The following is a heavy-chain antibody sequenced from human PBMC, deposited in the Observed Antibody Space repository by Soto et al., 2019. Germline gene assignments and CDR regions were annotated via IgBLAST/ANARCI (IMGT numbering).Heavy chain of an antibody. J-gene: IGHJ3*02. CDR1: GFSLSTSGVG. CDR3: AHYGSGSYYNDDAFDI. V-gene: IGHV2-5*01. D-gene: IGHD3-10*01. CDR2: IYWNDDK. Sequence: SGPTLVNPTPTLTLTCTFSGFSLSTSGVGVGWIRQPPGKALEWLALIYWNDDKRYSPSLKSRLTITKDTSKNQVVLTMTNVDPVDTATYYCAHYGSGSYYNDDAFDIWGQGTMVTVSS.